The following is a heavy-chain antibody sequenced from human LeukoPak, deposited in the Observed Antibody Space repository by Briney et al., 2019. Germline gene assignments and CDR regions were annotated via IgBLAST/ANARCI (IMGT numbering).Heavy chain of an antibody. Sequence: SETLSLTCTVYGGSFNDYYWTWIRQSPGKGLEWIGEIIHSGRINYSPSLRSRVTISVDTSKNQFSLKLTPVTAADTAVYFCARGVLVKVYAAFGQWGQGTLVTVSS. V-gene: IGHV4-34*01. D-gene: IGHD2-8*01. CDR1: GGSFNDYY. CDR2: IIHSGRI. CDR3: ARGVLVKVYAAFGQ. J-gene: IGHJ4*02.